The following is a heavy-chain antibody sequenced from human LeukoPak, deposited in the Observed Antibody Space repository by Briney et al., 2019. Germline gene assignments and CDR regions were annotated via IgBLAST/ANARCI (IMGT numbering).Heavy chain of an antibody. CDR2: ISGSGGGT. V-gene: IGHV3-23*01. J-gene: IGHJ4*02. Sequence: PGGSLRLSCAASGFTVSSNYMSWVRQAPGKGLEWVAGISGSGGGTRYADSVKGRFTISRDNAKNTLYLQMNSLRAEDTAVYFCAKRGVVIRVILVGFHKEAYYFESWGQGALVTVSS. CDR1: GFTVSSNY. CDR3: AKRGVVIRVILVGFHKEAYYFES. D-gene: IGHD3/OR15-3a*01.